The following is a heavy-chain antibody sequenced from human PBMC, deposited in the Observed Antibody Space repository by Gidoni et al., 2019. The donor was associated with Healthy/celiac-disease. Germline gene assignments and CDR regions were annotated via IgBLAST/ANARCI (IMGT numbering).Heavy chain of an antibody. Sequence: QVQLVQSGAAVKKPGASVNVSCKASGYTFTSYYIHWVRQAPGQGLEGMGIINPSGGSKSYAQKVQGRVTMTRDTSTSTVDMELSSLRSEDTAVYYCARDKMGGVGASYYYYYGMDVWGQGTTVTVSS. CDR1: GYTFTSYY. CDR3: ARDKMGGVGASYYYYYGMDV. V-gene: IGHV1-46*01. J-gene: IGHJ6*02. CDR2: INPSGGSK. D-gene: IGHD1-26*01.